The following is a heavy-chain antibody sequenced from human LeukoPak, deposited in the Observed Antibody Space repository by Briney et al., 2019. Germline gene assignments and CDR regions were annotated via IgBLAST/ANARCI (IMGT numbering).Heavy chain of an antibody. Sequence: GGSLRLSCAASGFTFSSYGMHWVRQAPGKGLEWVAVISYDGSNKYYADSVKGRFTISRDNSKNTLYLQMNSLRAEDTAVYYCAKGNYYDSSGYCDYWGQGTLVTDSS. J-gene: IGHJ4*02. V-gene: IGHV3-30*18. CDR1: GFTFSSYG. CDR2: ISYDGSNK. D-gene: IGHD3-22*01. CDR3: AKGNYYDSSGYCDY.